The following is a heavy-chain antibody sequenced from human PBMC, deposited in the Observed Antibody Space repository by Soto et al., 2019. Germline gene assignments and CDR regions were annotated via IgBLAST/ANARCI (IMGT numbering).Heavy chain of an antibody. Sequence: EVQLVESGGGLVQPGRSLRLSCAASGFTFDDYAMHWVRQAPGKGLEWVSGISWNSGSIGYADSVKGRVTNSRDNAKNSLYLQMNSLRAEDTALYYCAKDRGLVLSFYFDYWGQGTLVTVSS. CDR2: ISWNSGSI. CDR3: AKDRGLVLSFYFDY. V-gene: IGHV3-9*01. CDR1: GFTFDDYA. D-gene: IGHD6-19*01. J-gene: IGHJ4*02.